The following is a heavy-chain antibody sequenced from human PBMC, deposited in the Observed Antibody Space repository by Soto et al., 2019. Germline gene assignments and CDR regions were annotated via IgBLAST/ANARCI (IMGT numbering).Heavy chain of an antibody. CDR1: GFTFSGSV. V-gene: IGHV3-73*01. J-gene: IGHJ4*02. CDR3: TTTDY. Sequence: GGSLRLSCAASGFTFSGSVIHWVRQASGKGLEWLGRIRSKPNRYATAYAASVKGRFTISRDDSKKTAYLQMNSLKTEDTALYYCTTTDYWGQGTLVTVSS. CDR2: IRSKPNRYAT.